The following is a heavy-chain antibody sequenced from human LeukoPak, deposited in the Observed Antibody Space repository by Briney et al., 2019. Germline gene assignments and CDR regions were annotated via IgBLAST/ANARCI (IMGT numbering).Heavy chain of an antibody. CDR1: GLSFSSFA. CDR3: AKASWVSSTDAVR. J-gene: IGHJ4*02. D-gene: IGHD3-16*01. Sequence: GGSLRLSCAACGLSFSSFAMSWVRQGPARGLEWVTSSRGNGETFYADSAKGRFTLSSDSSRNTAYFQLNNLRVEDTAIYYCAKASWVSSTDAVRWGQGTLVTVSS. CDR2: SRGNGET. V-gene: IGHV3-23*01.